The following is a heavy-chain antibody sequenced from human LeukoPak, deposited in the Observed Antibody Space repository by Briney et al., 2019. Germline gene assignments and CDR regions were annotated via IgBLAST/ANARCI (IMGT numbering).Heavy chain of an antibody. J-gene: IGHJ4*02. CDR2: IGGSSSST. V-gene: IGHV3-21*01. Sequence: GGSLRLSCAASGFTFSSYSMNWVRQAPGKGLEWVSSIGGSSSSTYYADSLKGRFTISRDNAKNSLYLQMNSLRAEDTAVYYCAREESEGFDYWGQGTLVTVSS. CDR1: GFTFSSYS. CDR3: AREESEGFDY. D-gene: IGHD1-14*01.